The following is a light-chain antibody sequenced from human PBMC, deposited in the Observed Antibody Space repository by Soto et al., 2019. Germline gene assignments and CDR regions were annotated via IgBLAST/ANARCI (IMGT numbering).Light chain of an antibody. CDR3: QQYGSSPFT. J-gene: IGKJ2*01. V-gene: IGKV3D-20*01. Sequence: EIVLTQSPATLSLSPGERATLSCGASQSGSSTYLAWYQQKPGLAPRLLIYDASSRHTGIPDRFSGSGSGTDFTLTISSLEPEDFAVYYCQQYGSSPFTFGQGTKLEIK. CDR2: DAS. CDR1: QSGSSTY.